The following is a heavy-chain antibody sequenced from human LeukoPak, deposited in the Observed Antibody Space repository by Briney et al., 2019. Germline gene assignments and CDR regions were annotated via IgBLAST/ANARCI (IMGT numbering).Heavy chain of an antibody. CDR3: ARDDRYSYGYSQSGHFDY. CDR1: GFTFSSYS. V-gene: IGHV3-21*01. CDR2: ISSTSNYI. J-gene: IGHJ4*02. D-gene: IGHD5-18*01. Sequence: GGSLILSCAASGFTFSSYSMNWVRQAPGKGLEWVSSISSTSNYIYYADSVKGRFTISRDNAKTSLYLQMNSLRAEDTAVYYCARDDRYSYGYSQSGHFDYWGQGILVTVSS.